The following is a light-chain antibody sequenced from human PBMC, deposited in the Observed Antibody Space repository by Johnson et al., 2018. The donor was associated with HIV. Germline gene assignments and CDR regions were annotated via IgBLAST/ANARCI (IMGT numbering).Light chain of an antibody. CDR3: GTWDSSLSAHYV. J-gene: IGLJ1*01. V-gene: IGLV1-51*02. Sequence: QPVLTQPPSVSAAPGQKVTISCSGSNSNIGNNYVSWYQQLPGTAPKLLIYENNKRPSGIPDRFSGSKSGTSATLGITGLQTGDEADYYCGTWDSSLSAHYVFGTGTKVTVL. CDR1: NSNIGNNY. CDR2: ENN.